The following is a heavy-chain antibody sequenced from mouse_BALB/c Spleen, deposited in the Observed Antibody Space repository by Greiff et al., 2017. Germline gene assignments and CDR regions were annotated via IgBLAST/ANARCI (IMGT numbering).Heavy chain of an antibody. D-gene: IGHD3-3*01. Sequence: DVHLVESGGGLVKPGGSLKLSCAASGFTFSSYTMSWVRQTPEKRLEWVATISSGGSYTYYPDSVKGRFTISRDNAKNTLYLQMSSLKSEDTAMYYCTRGDGGFAYWGQGTLVTVSA. CDR3: TRGDGGFAY. J-gene: IGHJ3*01. CDR2: ISSGGSYT. V-gene: IGHV5-6-4*01. CDR1: GFTFSSYT.